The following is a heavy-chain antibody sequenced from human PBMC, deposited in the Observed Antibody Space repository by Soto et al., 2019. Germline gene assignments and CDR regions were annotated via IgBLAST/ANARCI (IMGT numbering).Heavy chain of an antibody. D-gene: IGHD6-19*01. CDR1: GFSFTSYW. CDR3: AKGGRQWLVTSDFNY. CDR2: VSHDGRNT. Sequence: GGSLRLSCAASGFSFTSYWMDWVRQAPGKGLEWVAVVSHDGRNTHYADSVKGRFTISRDSSKNTVSLEMTSLRAEDTAVYYCAKGGRQWLVTSDFNYWGQGALVTVSS. J-gene: IGHJ4*02. V-gene: IGHV3-30*18.